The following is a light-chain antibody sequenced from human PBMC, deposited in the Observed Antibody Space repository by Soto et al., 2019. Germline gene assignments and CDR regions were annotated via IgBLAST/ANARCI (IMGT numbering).Light chain of an antibody. CDR3: SSYTASGSLV. J-gene: IGLJ2*01. Sequence: QSVLTQPASVSGSPGQSITISCTGTSSDVGGYNYVSWYQQHPGKAPKLMIYDVSNRPSGVSNLFSGSKSGNTASLTISGLQAEGEADYYCSSYTASGSLVFGGGTKLTVL. CDR2: DVS. V-gene: IGLV2-14*01. CDR1: SSDVGGYNY.